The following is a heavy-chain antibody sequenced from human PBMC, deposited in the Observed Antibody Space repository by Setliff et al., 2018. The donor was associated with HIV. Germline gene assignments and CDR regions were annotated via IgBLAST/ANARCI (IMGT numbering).Heavy chain of an antibody. CDR1: GYTFTGYF. CDR2: IIPNSGGT. D-gene: IGHD2-8*01. Sequence: VKVSCKASGYTFTGYFLHWVRQAPGQGLEWMGRIIPNSGGTNCAQKFQGRVTMTRDTSISTAYMELSRLRSDDTAVYYCASKVYCTNGVCLDAFDIWGQGTMVTVSS. V-gene: IGHV1-2*06. J-gene: IGHJ3*02. CDR3: ASKVYCTNGVCLDAFDI.